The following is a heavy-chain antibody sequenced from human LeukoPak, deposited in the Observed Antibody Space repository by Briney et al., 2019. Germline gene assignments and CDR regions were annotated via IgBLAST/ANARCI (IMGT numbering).Heavy chain of an antibody. D-gene: IGHD1-26*01. CDR2: ISGSGGST. J-gene: IGHJ3*02. CDR3: AKEEQGGAAFDI. Sequence: PGGSLGLSCAASGFTFSSYAMSWVRQAPGKGLEWVSAISGSGGSTYYADSAKGRFTIYRDNSKSTLYLQMNSRRAEDTAVYYCAKEEQGGAAFDIWGQGTMVTVSS. CDR1: GFTFSSYA. V-gene: IGHV3-23*01.